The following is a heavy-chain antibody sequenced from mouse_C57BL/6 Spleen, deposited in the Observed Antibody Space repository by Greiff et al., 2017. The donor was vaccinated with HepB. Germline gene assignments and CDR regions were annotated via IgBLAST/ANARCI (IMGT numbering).Heavy chain of an antibody. V-gene: IGHV1-26*01. Sequence: EVQLQQSGPELVKPGASVKISCKASGYTFTDYYMNWVKQSHGKSLEWIGDINPNNGGTSYNQKFKGKATLTVDKSSSTAYMELRSLTSEDSAVYYCARGPIGHYYGSSLYYFDYWGQGTTLTVSS. J-gene: IGHJ2*01. CDR2: INPNNGGT. D-gene: IGHD1-1*01. CDR3: ARGPIGHYYGSSLYYFDY. CDR1: GYTFTDYY.